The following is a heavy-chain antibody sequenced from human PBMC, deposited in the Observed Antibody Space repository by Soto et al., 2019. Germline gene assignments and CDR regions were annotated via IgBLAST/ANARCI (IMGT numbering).Heavy chain of an antibody. CDR1: GFTFSNYA. V-gene: IGHV3-23*01. CDR2: INSSGGST. Sequence: EVQLLESGGGLVQPGGSLRLSCAASGFTFSNYAMNWVRQAPGKGLEWVSTINSSGGSTNYADSVQGRFTISRDNTKHALRLHMNSRTAEDTAVYYCAKFYVVNSANTYAIDPWGQGTLVTVSS. D-gene: IGHD3-16*01. J-gene: IGHJ5*02. CDR3: AKFYVVNSANTYAIDP.